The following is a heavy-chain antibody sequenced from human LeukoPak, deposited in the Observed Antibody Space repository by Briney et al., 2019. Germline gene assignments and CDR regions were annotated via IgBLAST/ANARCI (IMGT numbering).Heavy chain of an antibody. Sequence: GGSLRLSCAASGFTVNNAWMSWVRQAAGKGLEWVGRIKSKTDGGTTDYAAPVKGRFTISRDDSKNTLYLQMNSLKTEDTAVYYYTTINWGAFDMWGQGTMVTVSS. V-gene: IGHV3-15*01. J-gene: IGHJ3*02. CDR1: GFTVNNAW. CDR2: IKSKTDGGTT. D-gene: IGHD7-27*01. CDR3: TTINWGAFDM.